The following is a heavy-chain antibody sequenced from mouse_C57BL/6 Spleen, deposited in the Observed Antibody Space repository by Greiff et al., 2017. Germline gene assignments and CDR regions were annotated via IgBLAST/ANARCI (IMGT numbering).Heavy chain of an antibody. Sequence: EVQRVESGPGMVKPSQSLSLTCTVTGYSITSGYDWHWIRHFPGNKLEWMGYISYSGSTNYNPSLKSRISITHDTSKNHFFLKLNSVTTEDTATYYCARGDYSNYGGFAYWGQGTLVTVSA. CDR1: GYSITSGYD. V-gene: IGHV3-1*01. CDR3: ARGDYSNYGGFAY. CDR2: ISYSGST. D-gene: IGHD2-5*01. J-gene: IGHJ3*01.